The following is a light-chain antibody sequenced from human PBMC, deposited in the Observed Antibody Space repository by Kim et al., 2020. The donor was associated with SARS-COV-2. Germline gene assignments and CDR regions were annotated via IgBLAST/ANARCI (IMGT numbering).Light chain of an antibody. CDR1: QSISSSY. Sequence: EIVLTQSPGTLSLSPGERATLSCRASQSISSSYLAWYQQKPGQAPRLLVYGASTRATGIPDRFSGSGSGTDFTLTISRLEPEDFAVYYCQQSGEGFGQGTKVDIK. V-gene: IGKV3-20*01. CDR2: GAS. CDR3: QQSGEG. J-gene: IGKJ2*03.